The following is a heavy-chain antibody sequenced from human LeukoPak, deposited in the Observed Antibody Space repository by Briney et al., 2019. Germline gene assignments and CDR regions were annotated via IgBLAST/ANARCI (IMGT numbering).Heavy chain of an antibody. CDR2: IYYSGST. J-gene: IGHJ5*02. CDR3: ARHHFRTTVTTRDWFDP. V-gene: IGHV4-39*01. Sequence: TASETLSLTCTVSGGSISSSSYYWGWIRQPPGKGLEWIGSIYYSGSTYYNPSLKSRVTISVDTSKNQFSLKLSSVTAADTAVYYCARHHFRTTVTTRDWFDPWGQGTLVSVSS. CDR1: GGSISSSSYY. D-gene: IGHD4-17*01.